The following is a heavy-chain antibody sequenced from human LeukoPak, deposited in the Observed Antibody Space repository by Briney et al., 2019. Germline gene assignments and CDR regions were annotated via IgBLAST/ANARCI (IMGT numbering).Heavy chain of an antibody. Sequence: GGSLRLSCAASGFTFSDYYMDWVRQAPGKGLEWLSYVSGSGSIIFYADSVKGRFTISRDNAKNSLYLQMNSLRAEDTAVYYCGRDFGLAGTKRSFDIWGQGTMVTVSS. CDR1: GFTFSDYY. D-gene: IGHD1-7*01. J-gene: IGHJ3*02. V-gene: IGHV3-11*01. CDR2: VSGSGSII. CDR3: GRDFGLAGTKRSFDI.